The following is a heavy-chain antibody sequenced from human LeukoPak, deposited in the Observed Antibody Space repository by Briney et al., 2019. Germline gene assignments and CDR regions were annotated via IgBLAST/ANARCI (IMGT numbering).Heavy chain of an antibody. CDR3: ARGVVVPAAIPPAYYYGMDV. D-gene: IGHD2-2*02. Sequence: SETLSLTCAVYGGSFSGYYWSWIRQPPGKGLEWIGEINHSGSTNYNPSLKSRVTISVDTSKNQFSLKLSSVTAADTAVYYCARGVVVPAAIPPAYYYGMDVWGQGTTVTVS. CDR1: GGSFSGYY. CDR2: INHSGST. V-gene: IGHV4-34*01. J-gene: IGHJ6*02.